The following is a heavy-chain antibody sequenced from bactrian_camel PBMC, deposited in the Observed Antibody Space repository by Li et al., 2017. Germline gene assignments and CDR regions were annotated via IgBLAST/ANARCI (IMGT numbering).Heavy chain of an antibody. CDR1: GFTFSTAS. J-gene: IGHJ4*01. Sequence: HVQLVESGGGLVQPGGSLRLSCEASGFTFSTASMYWVRQAPGKGLEWVSTIGGGATFYVDSVKGRFTTSRDNAKSTLYLQMNNLSPEDSAMYFCAATSQPFRLLDRLPPRSEYQYWGQGTQVTVS. V-gene: IGHV3S1*01. D-gene: IGHD1*01. CDR3: AATSQPFRLLDRLPPRSEYQY. CDR2: IGGGAT.